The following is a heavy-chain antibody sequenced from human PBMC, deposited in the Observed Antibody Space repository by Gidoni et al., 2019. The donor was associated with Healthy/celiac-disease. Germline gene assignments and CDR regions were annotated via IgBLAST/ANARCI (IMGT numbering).Heavy chain of an antibody. V-gene: IGHV4-39*01. J-gene: IGHJ4*02. D-gene: IGHD2-8*02. CDR3: ASYPPFGTGEAISDRC. CDR2: IYYSGST. CDR1: GGSISSSSYY. Sequence: QLQLQESGPGLVKPSETLSLTCTVSGGSISSSSYYWGWIRQPPGKGLEWIGSIYYSGSTYYNPSLKSRVTISVDTSKNQFSLKLSSVTAADTAVYYCASYPPFGTGEAISDRCWGQGTLVTVSS.